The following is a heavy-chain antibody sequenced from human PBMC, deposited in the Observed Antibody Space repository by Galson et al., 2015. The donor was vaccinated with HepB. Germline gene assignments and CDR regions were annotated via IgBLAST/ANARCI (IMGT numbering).Heavy chain of an antibody. CDR2: VWFDGTKK. CDR3: ARGVPSGSFDY. J-gene: IGHJ4*02. D-gene: IGHD1-1*01. CDR1: GFSLTDPG. V-gene: IGHV3-33*04. Sequence: SLRLSCAASGFSLTDPGMHWIRQAPGKGLQWIGVVWFDGTKKSYADSVRGRFSISSDQSENTVYLQMNSLRVEDTGLYFCARGVPSGSFDYWGQGALVTVSS.